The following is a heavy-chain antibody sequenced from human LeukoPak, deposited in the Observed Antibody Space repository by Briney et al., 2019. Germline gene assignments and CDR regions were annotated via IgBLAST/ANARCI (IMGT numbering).Heavy chain of an antibody. J-gene: IGHJ6*02. D-gene: IGHD3-10*01. CDR2: ISAYNGNT. CDR1: GYTFTSYG. V-gene: IGHV1-18*01. CDR3: ARALITMVRGVSYYYGMDV. Sequence: ASVKVSCKASGYTFTSYGISWVRQAPGQGLEWMGWISAYNGNTNYAQKLQGRVTMTTDTSTSTAYMELRSLRSDDTAVYYCARALITMVRGVSYYYGMDVWGQGTTVTVSS.